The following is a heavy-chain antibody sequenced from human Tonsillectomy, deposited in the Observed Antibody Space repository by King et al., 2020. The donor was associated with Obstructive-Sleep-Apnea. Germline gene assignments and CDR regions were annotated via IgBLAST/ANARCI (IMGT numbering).Heavy chain of an antibody. CDR1: GGSFSGYY. J-gene: IGHJ4*02. D-gene: IGHD3-3*01. V-gene: IGHV4-34*01. Sequence: VQLQQWGAGLLKPSETLSLTCAVYGGSFSGYYWSWIRQPPGKGLEWIGEINHSGSTNYNPSLKSRVTISVDTSKNQFSLKLSSVTAADTAVYYCATGKYNRITIFGVCKKTGYFDYWGQGTLVTVSS. CDR3: ATGKYNRITIFGVCKKTGYFDY. CDR2: INHSGST.